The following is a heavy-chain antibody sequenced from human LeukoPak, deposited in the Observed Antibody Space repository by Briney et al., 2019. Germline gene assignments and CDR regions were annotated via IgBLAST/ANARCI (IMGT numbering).Heavy chain of an antibody. CDR3: ARDPYEDDSSGYGAFDI. CDR1: GFTFSSYW. D-gene: IGHD3-22*01. CDR2: IKQDGSEK. V-gene: IGHV3-7*01. Sequence: AGGSLRLSCATSGFTFSSYWMSWVRQAPGKGLEWVANIKQDGSEKQYVDSVKGRFTISRDNAENSLYLQMNSLRAEDTAIYYCARDPYEDDSSGYGAFDIWGQGIMVTVSS. J-gene: IGHJ3*02.